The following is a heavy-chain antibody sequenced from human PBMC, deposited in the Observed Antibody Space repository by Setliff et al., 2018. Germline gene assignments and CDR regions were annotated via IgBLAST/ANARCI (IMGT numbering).Heavy chain of an antibody. CDR3: ARDSIAVAGTNP. CDR2: ITPFNGNT. D-gene: IGHD6-19*01. CDR1: GGTFSNYA. V-gene: IGHV1-69*10. Sequence: GASVKVSCKASGGTFSNYAISWVRQAPGQGVEWMGWITPFNGNTNYAQKFQDRVTITRDRSMSTAYMELSSLRSEDTAVYYCARDSIAVAGTNPWGQGTLVTVSS. J-gene: IGHJ5*02.